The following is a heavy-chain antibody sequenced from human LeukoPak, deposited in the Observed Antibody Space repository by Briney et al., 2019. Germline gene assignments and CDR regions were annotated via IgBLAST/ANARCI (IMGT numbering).Heavy chain of an antibody. CDR3: AKIYSRYFDY. V-gene: IGHV3-23*01. CDR1: GFTFSNYA. J-gene: IGHJ4*02. CDR2: ISCSGGTT. D-gene: IGHD5-18*01. Sequence: GGSLRLSCAASGFTFSNYAMSWVRQAPGKGLEWVSTISCSGGTTYYADSVKGRFTISRDNSKNTLFLQMNSLRAEDTAVYYCAKIYSRYFDYWGQGTLVTVSS.